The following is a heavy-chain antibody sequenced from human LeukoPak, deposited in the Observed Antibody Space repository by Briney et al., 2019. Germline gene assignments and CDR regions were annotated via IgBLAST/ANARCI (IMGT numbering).Heavy chain of an antibody. V-gene: IGHV3-23*01. CDR1: QFTFSYYA. CDR3: AKDWVSATHAFDI. CDR2: ISGSGGST. J-gene: IGHJ3*02. Sequence: GGSLRLSCSGSQFTFSYYAMTWVRQAPGKGLEWVSAISGSGGSTHYADSVKGRFTISRDNSKNTLYLQMNSPRAEDTAVYYCAKDWVSATHAFDIWGQGTMVTVSS. D-gene: IGHD5-12*01.